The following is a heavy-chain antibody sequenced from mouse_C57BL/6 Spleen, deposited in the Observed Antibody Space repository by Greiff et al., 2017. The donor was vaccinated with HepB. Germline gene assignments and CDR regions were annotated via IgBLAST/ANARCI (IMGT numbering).Heavy chain of an antibody. CDR2: IYPGDGDT. Sequence: QVQLQQSGPELVKPGASVKISCKASGYAFSSSWMNWVKQRPGKGLEWIGRIYPGDGDTNYNGKFKGKATLTADKSSSTAYMQLSSLTSEDSAVYFCARSGITTVKDFDYWGQGTTLTVSS. CDR1: GYAFSSSW. V-gene: IGHV1-82*01. D-gene: IGHD1-1*01. CDR3: ARSGITTVKDFDY. J-gene: IGHJ2*01.